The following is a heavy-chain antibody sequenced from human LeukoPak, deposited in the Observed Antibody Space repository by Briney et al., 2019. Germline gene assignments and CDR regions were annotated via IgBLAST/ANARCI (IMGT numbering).Heavy chain of an antibody. CDR1: GFTVSSNY. CDR3: ARVSGSYSYYYYMDV. CDR2: ISSSGSTI. J-gene: IGHJ6*03. D-gene: IGHD1-26*01. V-gene: IGHV3-11*04. Sequence: GGSLRLSCAASGFTVSSNYMSWIRQAPGKGLEWVSYISSSGSTIYYADSVKGRFTISRDNAKNSLYLQMNSLRAEDTAVYYCARVSGSYSYYYYMDVWGKGTTVTVSS.